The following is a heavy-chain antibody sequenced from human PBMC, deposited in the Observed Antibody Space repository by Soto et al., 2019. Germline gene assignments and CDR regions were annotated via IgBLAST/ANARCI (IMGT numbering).Heavy chain of an antibody. CDR3: ARCIVGATGGVFDP. J-gene: IGHJ5*02. CDR2: IYTSGST. Sequence: QVQLQESGPGLVKPSETLSLTCTVSGGSISSYYWSWIRQPAGKGLEWIGRIYTSGSTNCNPSLNSRVTMPVDTSRNQFSLKLSSVTAADTAVYYCARCIVGATGGVFDPWGQGTLVTVSS. D-gene: IGHD1-26*01. CDR1: GGSISSYY. V-gene: IGHV4-4*07.